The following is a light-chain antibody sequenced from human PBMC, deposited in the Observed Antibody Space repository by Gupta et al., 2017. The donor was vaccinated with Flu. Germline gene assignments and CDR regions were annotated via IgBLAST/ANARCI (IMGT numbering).Light chain of an antibody. CDR1: RRDIGANNF. V-gene: IGLV2-14*03. CDR3: SSYKRTYSVV. Sequence: QSALTQPASVSGSPGQSITISCTGTRRDIGANNFVSWFKLHPGKAPKVRSDAVTSRPSGVSNRFSGSKSGTNDYLTISGLQAEDEADYYCSSYKRTYSVVFGGGTRLTVL. J-gene: IGLJ2*01. CDR2: AVT.